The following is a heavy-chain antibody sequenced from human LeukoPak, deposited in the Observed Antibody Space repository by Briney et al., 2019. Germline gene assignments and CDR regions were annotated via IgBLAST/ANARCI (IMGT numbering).Heavy chain of an antibody. CDR1: GFTFDDYA. J-gene: IGHJ4*02. D-gene: IGHD3-22*01. Sequence: PGGSLRLSCAASGFTFDDYAMHWVRQAPGKGREWVSGISWNSGSIGYADSVKGRFTISRDNDKNSLYLEMNSLRAEDTAVYYCARSSHYYDSSGSYYVLDYWGQGTLVTVSS. CDR2: ISWNSGSI. CDR3: ARSSHYYDSSGSYYVLDY. V-gene: IGHV3-9*01.